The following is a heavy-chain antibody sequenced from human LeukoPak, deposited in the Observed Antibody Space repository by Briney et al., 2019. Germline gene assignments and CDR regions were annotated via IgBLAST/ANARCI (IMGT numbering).Heavy chain of an antibody. CDR3: ARQTGSGLFILP. J-gene: IGHJ4*02. CDR2: IHYTGST. CDR1: GGSISNYY. V-gene: IGHV4-59*08. D-gene: IGHD3/OR15-3a*01. Sequence: SETLSLTCTVSGGSISNYYWSWIRQPPRKGLEWIGYIHYTGSTNYNPSLKSRVTISVDTSKNQFSLKLTSVTAADTAVYYCARQTGSGLFILPGGQGTLVTVSS.